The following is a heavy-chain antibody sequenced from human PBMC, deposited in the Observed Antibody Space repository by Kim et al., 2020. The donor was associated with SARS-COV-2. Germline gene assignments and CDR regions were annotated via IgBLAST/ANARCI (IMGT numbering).Heavy chain of an antibody. D-gene: IGHD2-8*01. J-gene: IGHJ4*02. CDR3: ASESYHGIGLFKD. V-gene: IGHV3-53*05. CDR2: IYVGGTT. CDR1: GLTVSNGY. Sequence: GGSLRLSCSVSGLTVSNGYLSWVRQAPGKGLEWVSVIYVGGTTYYADSVRGRFIISTDSSKNTLHLQMNRLTPEDTAVYFCASESYHGIGLFKDWGQGT.